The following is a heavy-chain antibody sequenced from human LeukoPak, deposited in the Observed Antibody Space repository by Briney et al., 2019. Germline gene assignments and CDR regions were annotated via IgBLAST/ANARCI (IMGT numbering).Heavy chain of an antibody. CDR1: GGSISSYY. CDR2: IYTGGST. V-gene: IGHV4-4*07. CDR3: ARDGYDSSGYYYYFDY. Sequence: SETLSLTCTVSGGSISSYYWSWIRQPAGKGLEWIGRIYTGGSTNYNPSLKSRVTMSVDTSKNQFSLKLSSVTAADTAVYYCARDGYDSSGYYYYFDYWGQGTLVTVSS. D-gene: IGHD3-22*01. J-gene: IGHJ4*02.